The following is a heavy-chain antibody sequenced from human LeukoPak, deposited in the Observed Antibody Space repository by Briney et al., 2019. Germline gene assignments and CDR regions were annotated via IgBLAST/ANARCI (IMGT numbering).Heavy chain of an antibody. D-gene: IGHD1-26*01. Sequence: SETLSLTCTVSGDSISGYFWIWIRQPPGKGLEWIGSFYYTGSTNYNPSLKSRVTISVDTSKTRFSLTLSSVTAADTAVYYCARDRVGAIDFDLWGRGTLVTVSS. J-gene: IGHJ2*01. V-gene: IGHV4-59*01. CDR3: ARDRVGAIDFDL. CDR2: FYYTGST. CDR1: GDSISGYF.